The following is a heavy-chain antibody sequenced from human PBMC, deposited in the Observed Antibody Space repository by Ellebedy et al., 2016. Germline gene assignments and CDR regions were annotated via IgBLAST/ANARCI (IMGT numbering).Heavy chain of an antibody. J-gene: IGHJ3*02. CDR3: AKDHFNGNGIYDALDI. D-gene: IGHD1-14*01. CDR1: GFTFNIYA. Sequence: GESLKISCATSGFTFNIYAMTWVRQAPGKGLEWVSTIGSVDKTYYANSVKGRFTISRDDSGSTLHLQMNNLRVEDTALYYCAKDHFNGNGIYDALDIWGQGTMVTVSS. CDR2: IGSVDKT. V-gene: IGHV3-23*01.